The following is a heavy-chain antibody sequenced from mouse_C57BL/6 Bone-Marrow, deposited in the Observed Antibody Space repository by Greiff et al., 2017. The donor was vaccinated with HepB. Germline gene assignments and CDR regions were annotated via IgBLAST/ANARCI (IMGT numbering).Heavy chain of an antibody. J-gene: IGHJ2*01. Sequence: VQLQQPGAELVKPGASVKMSCKASGYTFTSYWITWVKQRPGQGLEWIGDIYPGSGSTNYNEKFKSKATLTVDTSSSTAYMQLSSLTSEDSAVYYCARVYYDYDGDFDYWGQGTTLTVSS. CDR2: IYPGSGST. D-gene: IGHD2-4*01. V-gene: IGHV1-55*01. CDR3: ARVYYDYDGDFDY. CDR1: GYTFTSYW.